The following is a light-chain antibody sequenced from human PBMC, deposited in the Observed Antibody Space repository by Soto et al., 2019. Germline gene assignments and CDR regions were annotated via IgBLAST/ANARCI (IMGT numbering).Light chain of an antibody. V-gene: IGKV4-1*01. CDR3: QQYYSTPYT. CDR1: QSVLYSSNNKNY. J-gene: IGKJ2*01. Sequence: DIVMTQSPDSLAVSLGERATINCKSSQSVLYSSNNKNYLAWYQQKPGQPPKLLIYWASTRESGVPDRFSGRGSGTDFTLTISSLQDEDVAVYYSQQYYSTPYTFGQGTKLEIK. CDR2: WAS.